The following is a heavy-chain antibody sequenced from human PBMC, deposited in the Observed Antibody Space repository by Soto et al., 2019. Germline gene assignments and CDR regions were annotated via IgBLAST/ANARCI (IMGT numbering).Heavy chain of an antibody. J-gene: IGHJ5*02. Sequence: SDTLSLTCTVSGGSVSSHYWSWIRQPPGKGLEWIGYIYYSGSTYYNPSLKSRVTISVDTSKNQFSLKLSSVTAADTAVYYCARVFSVSSSFFDPWGQGTLVTVSS. CDR2: IYYSGST. CDR3: ARVFSVSSSFFDP. CDR1: GGSVSSHY. D-gene: IGHD6-13*01. V-gene: IGHV4-59*02.